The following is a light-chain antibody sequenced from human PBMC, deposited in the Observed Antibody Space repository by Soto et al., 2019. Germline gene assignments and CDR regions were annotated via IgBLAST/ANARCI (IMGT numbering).Light chain of an antibody. Sequence: DIQMTQSPPSVSASVGDRVTITCRASQDVGKWLAWYQQKPGKAPTLLIHGASSLQSGVPPRYSGSGYGTDFTLTISSLQPEDFATYYCQQANSFPITFGQRTRPE. V-gene: IGKV1-12*01. CDR2: GAS. CDR3: QQANSFPIT. J-gene: IGKJ5*01. CDR1: QDVGKW.